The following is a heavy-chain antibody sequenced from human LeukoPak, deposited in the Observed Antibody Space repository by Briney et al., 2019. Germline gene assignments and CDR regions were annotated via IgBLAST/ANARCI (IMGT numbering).Heavy chain of an antibody. CDR1: GFTFSSYE. V-gene: IGHV3-48*03. D-gene: IGHD6-19*01. J-gene: IGHJ3*02. CDR3: ARDLKQWLDDAFDI. Sequence: GGSLRLSCAASGFTFSSYEMNWVRQAPGKELEWVSYISSSGSTIYYADSVKGRFTISRDNAKNSLYLQMNSLRAEDTAVYYCARDLKQWLDDAFDIWGQGTMVTVSS. CDR2: ISSSGSTI.